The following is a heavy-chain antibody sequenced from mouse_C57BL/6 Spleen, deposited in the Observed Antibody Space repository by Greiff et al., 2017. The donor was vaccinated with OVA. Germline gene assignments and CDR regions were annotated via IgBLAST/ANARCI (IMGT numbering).Heavy chain of an antibody. CDR3: ARSGYYGNFDY. CDR1: GYTFTSYW. D-gene: IGHD2-1*01. J-gene: IGHJ2*01. CDR2: LNPRRGYP. V-gene: IGHV1-7*01. Sequence: QVQLQQSGAALAKPGASVKLSCKASGYTFTSYWMPWVTQRPGQGLAWIGYLNPRRGYPKYNQKFKDKATLTADKSSSTAYMQLSSLTYEDSAVYYCARSGYYGNFDYWGQGTTLTVSS.